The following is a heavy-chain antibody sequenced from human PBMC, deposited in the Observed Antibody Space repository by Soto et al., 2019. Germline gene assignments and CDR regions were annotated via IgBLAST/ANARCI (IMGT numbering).Heavy chain of an antibody. CDR1: GFTFSYYA. D-gene: IGHD6-13*01. CDR3: AKDLRGGAAAGLFDY. Sequence: PGGSLRLSCAASGFTFSYYAMSWVRQAPGKGLEWVSVISGSGGSTYYADSVKGRFTISRDNSKNTLYLQMNSLRAEDTAVYYCAKDLRGGAAAGLFDYWGQGTLVTVSS. CDR2: ISGSGGST. J-gene: IGHJ4*02. V-gene: IGHV3-23*01.